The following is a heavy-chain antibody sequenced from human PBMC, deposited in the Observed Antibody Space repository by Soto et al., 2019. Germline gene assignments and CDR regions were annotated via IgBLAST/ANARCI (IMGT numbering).Heavy chain of an antibody. D-gene: IGHD3-10*01. CDR1: GGSISSSSYY. CDR2: IYYSGST. Sequence: SETLSLTCTVSGGSISSSSYYWGWIRQPPGKGLEWIGSIYYSGSTYYNPSLKSRVTISVDTSKNQFSLKLSSVTAADTAVYYCARQLGYRGVTAYYFDYWGQGTPVTVSS. V-gene: IGHV4-39*01. CDR3: ARQLGYRGVTAYYFDY. J-gene: IGHJ4*02.